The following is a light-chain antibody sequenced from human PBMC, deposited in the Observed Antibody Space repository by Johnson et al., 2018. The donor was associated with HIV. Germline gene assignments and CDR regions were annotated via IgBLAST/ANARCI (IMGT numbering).Light chain of an antibody. V-gene: IGLV1-51*02. Sequence: QSVLTQSPSVSAAPGQKVTISCSGNNSNIGNNFVSWYQQLPGTAPKLLIYENNKRPSGIPDRFSGSKSATSATLGITGLQPGDEADYYCEIWHSSLSAGGVFGTGTKVTVL. CDR1: NSNIGNNF. CDR3: EIWHSSLSAGGV. J-gene: IGLJ1*01. CDR2: ENN.